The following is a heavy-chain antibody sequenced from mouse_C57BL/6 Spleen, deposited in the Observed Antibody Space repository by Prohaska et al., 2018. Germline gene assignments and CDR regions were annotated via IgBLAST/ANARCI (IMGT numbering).Heavy chain of an antibody. J-gene: IGHJ2*01. V-gene: IGHV9-3*01. CDR2: INTYSGVP. Sequence: GETVKISCKASGYTFTTYGMSWVKQAPGKGLKWMSWINTYSGVPTYADDFKGRFAFSLETYASTAYLQINNLKNEDTATYFCARRLISYYFDYWGQGTTLTVSS. CDR3: ARRLISYYFDY. CDR1: GYTFTTYG. D-gene: IGHD6-5*01.